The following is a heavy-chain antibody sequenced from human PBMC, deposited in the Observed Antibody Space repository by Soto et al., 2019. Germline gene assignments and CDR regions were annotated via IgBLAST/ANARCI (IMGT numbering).Heavy chain of an antibody. V-gene: IGHV3-21*01. J-gene: IGHJ4*02. CDR2: ISSSSSFI. CDR3: AKGLQDFDH. Sequence: PGGSLRLSCAPSGFTFSDYTMNWVRQAPGKGLEWVSSISSSSSFIYYSDSVKGRFTISRGNDRNSLYLQMTSLRGEDTAVYYCAKGLQDFDHWGQGTPVTVSS. CDR1: GFTFSDYT.